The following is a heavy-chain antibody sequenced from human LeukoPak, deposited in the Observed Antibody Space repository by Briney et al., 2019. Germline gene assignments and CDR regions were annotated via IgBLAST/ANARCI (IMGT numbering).Heavy chain of an antibody. CDR2: IKSKTDGGTT. J-gene: IGHJ4*02. V-gene: IGHV3-15*01. Sequence: GGSLRLSCAASGFTFSNAWMSWVRQAPGKGLEWVGRIKSKTDGGTTDYAAPVKGRFTISRDDSKNTLSLQMNSLKTEDTAVYYCTTRKNGYYYGLGSYSYYFDYWGQGTLVTVSS. CDR3: TTRKNGYYYGLGSYSYYFDY. CDR1: GFTFSNAW. D-gene: IGHD3-10*01.